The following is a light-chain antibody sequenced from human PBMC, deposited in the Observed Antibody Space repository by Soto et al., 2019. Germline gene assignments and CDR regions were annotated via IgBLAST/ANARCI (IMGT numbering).Light chain of an antibody. CDR1: SSDVGTYNY. Sequence: QSALTQPASVSGSPGQSITISCTGTSSDVGTYNYVSWYQQHPGKAPKLMIYEVSNRPSGISNRFSGSKSGNTASLTISGLQPEDEADYYCNSYTSSSTVVFGGGTKVTVL. J-gene: IGLJ2*01. CDR3: NSYTSSSTVV. V-gene: IGLV2-14*01. CDR2: EVS.